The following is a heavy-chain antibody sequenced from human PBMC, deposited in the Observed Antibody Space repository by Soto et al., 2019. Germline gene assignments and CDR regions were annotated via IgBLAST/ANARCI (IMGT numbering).Heavy chain of an antibody. CDR3: ARAHHDYGDYGTFDY. CDR1: GGSFSGYY. V-gene: IGHV4-34*01. D-gene: IGHD4-17*01. J-gene: IGHJ4*02. Sequence: SETLSLTCAVYGGSFSGYYWSWIRQPPGKGLEWIGEINHSGSTDYNPSLKSRVTISVDTSKNQFSLKLSSVTAADTAVYYCARAHHDYGDYGTFDYWGQGTLVTVSS. CDR2: INHSGST.